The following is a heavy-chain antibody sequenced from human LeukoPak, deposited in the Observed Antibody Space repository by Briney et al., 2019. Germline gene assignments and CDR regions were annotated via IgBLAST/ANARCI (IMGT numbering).Heavy chain of an antibody. Sequence: GGSLRLSCAASGFTFKSYGMTWVRQVPGKGLEWVSSITGAGSSTKYADSVNGRFTISRDNSKNTVSLQMTGLRAEDTAVYYCARKVAVATDLDYWSQGTLVTVSS. V-gene: IGHV3-23*01. CDR3: ARKVAVATDLDY. J-gene: IGHJ4*02. CDR1: GFTFKSYG. D-gene: IGHD4-11*01. CDR2: ITGAGSST.